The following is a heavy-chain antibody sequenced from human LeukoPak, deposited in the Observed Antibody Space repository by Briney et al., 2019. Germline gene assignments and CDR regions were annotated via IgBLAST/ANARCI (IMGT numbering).Heavy chain of an antibody. CDR2: IYTSGST. D-gene: IGHD6-6*01. V-gene: IGHV4-4*07. CDR3: ASRGGIAARPVYYFDY. CDR1: GGSISSYY. Sequence: SETLSLTCTVSGGSISSYYWSWIRQPAGKGLEWIGRIYTSGSTNYNPSLKSRVTISVDTSKNQFSLKLSSVTAADTAVYYCASRGGIAARPVYYFDYWGQGTLVTVSS. J-gene: IGHJ4*02.